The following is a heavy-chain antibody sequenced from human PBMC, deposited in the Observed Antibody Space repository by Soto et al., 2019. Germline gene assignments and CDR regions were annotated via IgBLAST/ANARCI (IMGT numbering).Heavy chain of an antibody. CDR1: GGSISSGGYY. J-gene: IGHJ4*02. D-gene: IGHD4-17*01. CDR3: ERDRTVDYVDYYFDY. V-gene: IGHV4-31*03. CDR2: IYYSGST. Sequence: SETLSLTCTVSGGSISSGGYYWSWIRQHPGKGLEWIGYIYYSGSTYYNPSLKSRVTISVDTSKHQFSLKLSSVTAADTDVYYCERDRTVDYVDYYFDYWGRGTLVTVSS.